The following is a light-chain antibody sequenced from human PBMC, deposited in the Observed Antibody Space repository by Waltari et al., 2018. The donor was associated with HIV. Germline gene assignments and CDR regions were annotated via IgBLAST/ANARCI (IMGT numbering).Light chain of an antibody. CDR1: RLGTKT. V-gene: IGLV3-21*04. Sequence: YVLTQAPSVSQAPGKTATLTCEADRLGTKTGHWYQQRSGQAPVLVIYYDSERPSGIPDRFSGSNSGNTATLTISRVEDGDEADYYCQVWDTTTNEGVFGGGTKLTVL. J-gene: IGLJ3*02. CDR3: QVWDTTTNEGV. CDR2: YDS.